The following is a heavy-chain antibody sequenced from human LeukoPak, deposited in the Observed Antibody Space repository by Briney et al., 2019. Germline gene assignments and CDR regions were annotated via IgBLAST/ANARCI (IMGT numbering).Heavy chain of an antibody. Sequence: GGSLRLSCAASGFTFSDYYMSWIRQAPGKGLERVSYISSSSSYTNYADSVKGRFTISRDNARNSLYLQMNSLRAEDTAVYYCASHRSSRWYYFDYWGQGTLVTVSS. CDR1: GFTFSDYY. D-gene: IGHD6-13*01. J-gene: IGHJ4*02. V-gene: IGHV3-11*03. CDR3: ASHRSSRWYYFDY. CDR2: ISSSSSYT.